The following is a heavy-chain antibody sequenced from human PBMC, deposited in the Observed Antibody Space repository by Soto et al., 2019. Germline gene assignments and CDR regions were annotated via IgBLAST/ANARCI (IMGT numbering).Heavy chain of an antibody. Sequence: SETLSHTCAVSGGSISGGGYSWSWIRQPPGKVLEWIGYIYHSGSTYYNPSLKSRVTISVDRSKNQFSLKLSSVTAADTAVYYCARVGEYCGGDCSPENDAFDIWGQGTMVTVSS. CDR2: IYHSGST. J-gene: IGHJ3*02. D-gene: IGHD2-21*02. CDR3: ARVGEYCGGDCSPENDAFDI. V-gene: IGHV4-30-2*01. CDR1: GGSISGGGYS.